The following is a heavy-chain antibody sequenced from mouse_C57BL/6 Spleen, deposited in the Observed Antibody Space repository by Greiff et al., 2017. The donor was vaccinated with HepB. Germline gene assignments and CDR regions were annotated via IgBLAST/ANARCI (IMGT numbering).Heavy chain of an antibody. D-gene: IGHD1-1*01. CDR3: TGSSHWYFDV. J-gene: IGHJ1*03. CDR2: IRLKSDNYAT. CDR1: GFTFSNYW. V-gene: IGHV6-3*01. Sequence: EVKLVESGGGLVQPGGSMKLSCVASGFTFSNYWMNWVRQSPEKGLEWVAQIRLKSDNYATHYAESVKGRFTISRDDSKSSVYLQMNNLRAEDTGIYYCTGSSHWYFDVWGTGTTVTVSS.